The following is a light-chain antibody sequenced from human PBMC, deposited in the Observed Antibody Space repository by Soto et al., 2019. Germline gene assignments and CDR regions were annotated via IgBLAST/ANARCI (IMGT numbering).Light chain of an antibody. J-gene: IGKJ5*01. CDR3: QLYGISPH. CDR1: QSRGSNF. V-gene: IGKV3-20*01. Sequence: EIVLTQSPGTLSLSPWERATLSCKTSQSRGSNFLAWYQHKPGQAPRLLIYASSNRATGIPDRFSGSASGTAFTLTIHRLEPEDFAVYYCQLYGISPHFGQGTRLGTK. CDR2: ASS.